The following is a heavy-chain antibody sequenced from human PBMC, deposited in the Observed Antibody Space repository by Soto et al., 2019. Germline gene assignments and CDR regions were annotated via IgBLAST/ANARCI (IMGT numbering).Heavy chain of an antibody. CDR3: AKDSITMVRGVVGRSDY. Sequence: EVQLLESGGGLVQPGGSLRLSCAASGFTFSSHAMSWVRQAPGEGLEWVSGISGSGGSTYYADSVKGRFTISRDNSKNTLYLQMNSLRAEDTAVYYCAKDSITMVRGVVGRSDYWGQGTLVTVSS. J-gene: IGHJ4*02. CDR2: ISGSGGST. D-gene: IGHD3-10*01. V-gene: IGHV3-23*01. CDR1: GFTFSSHA.